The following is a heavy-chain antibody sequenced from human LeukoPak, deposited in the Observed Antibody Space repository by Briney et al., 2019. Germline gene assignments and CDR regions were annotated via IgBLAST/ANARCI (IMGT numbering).Heavy chain of an antibody. J-gene: IGHJ3*02. D-gene: IGHD2-21*02. CDR2: INSDGSST. CDR1: GFTFSSYW. CDR3: TRVALQSRNDAFDI. Sequence: GGSLRLSREGSGFTFSSYWMHWVRQAPGKGLVWVSRINSDGSSTSYADSVKGRFTISRDNAKNTLYLQMNSLRAEDTAVYYCTRVALQSRNDAFDIWGQGTMVTVSS. V-gene: IGHV3-74*01.